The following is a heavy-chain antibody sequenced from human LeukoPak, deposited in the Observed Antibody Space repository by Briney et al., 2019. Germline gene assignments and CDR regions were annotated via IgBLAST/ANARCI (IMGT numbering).Heavy chain of an antibody. V-gene: IGHV1-69*04. CDR1: GGTFSSYA. Sequence: SVKVSYKASGGTFSSYAISWVRQAPGQGLEWMGRIIPILGIANYAQKFQGRVTITADKSTSTAYMELSSLRSEDTAVYYCATYCSGGSCYYFDYWGQGTLVTVSS. D-gene: IGHD2-15*01. CDR2: IIPILGIA. J-gene: IGHJ4*02. CDR3: ATYCSGGSCYYFDY.